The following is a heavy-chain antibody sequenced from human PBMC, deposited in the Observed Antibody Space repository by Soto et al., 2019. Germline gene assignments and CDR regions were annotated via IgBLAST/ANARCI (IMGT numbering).Heavy chain of an antibody. V-gene: IGHV1-69*13. D-gene: IGHD2-2*02. CDR2: IIPIFGTA. CDR3: ARDYYCSSTSCYTYGMDV. CDR1: GGTFIIYA. J-gene: IGHJ6*02. Sequence: GASVKVSCKASGGTFIIYAISWVRQAPGQGLEWMGGIIPIFGTANYAQKFQGRVTITADESTSTAYMELSSLRSEDTAVYYCARDYYCSSTSCYTYGMDVWGQGTTVTVSS.